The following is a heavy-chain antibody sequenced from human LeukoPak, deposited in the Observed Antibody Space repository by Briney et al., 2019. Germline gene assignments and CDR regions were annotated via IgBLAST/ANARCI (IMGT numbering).Heavy chain of an antibody. J-gene: IGHJ4*02. Sequence: PGGSLRLSCAASGFTLSDYYKSWVRPAPGKGLGWVSYISSSGSTIYYADSVKGRFTISRDNAKNSLYLQMNSLRAEDTAVYYCARFYGENYFDYWGQGTLVTVSS. CDR3: ARFYGENYFDY. CDR1: GFTLSDYY. V-gene: IGHV3-11*04. D-gene: IGHD4-17*01. CDR2: ISSSGSTI.